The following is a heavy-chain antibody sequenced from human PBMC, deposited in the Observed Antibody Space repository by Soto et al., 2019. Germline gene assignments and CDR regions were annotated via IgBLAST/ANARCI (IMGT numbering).Heavy chain of an antibody. V-gene: IGHV4-59*08. CDR1: YVSVTNFF. D-gene: IGHD4-17*01. CDR3: ARHYGDNDSGLDH. CDR2: ISYSGRT. Sequence: QVRLQESGPGLVKPSETLSLTCNVSYVSVTNFFWSWIRQPTGKGLEWIGFISYSGRTDSNPSLRTRVSISLDTSKNEFSLKLRSVTAPDTAVYYCARHYGDNDSGLDHWGQGTLVTVSS. J-gene: IGHJ4*02.